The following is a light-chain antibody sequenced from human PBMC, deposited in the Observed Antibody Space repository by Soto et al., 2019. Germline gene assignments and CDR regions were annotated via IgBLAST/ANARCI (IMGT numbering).Light chain of an antibody. CDR3: QQYGSSPWT. CDR2: AAS. V-gene: IGKV3-20*01. J-gene: IGKJ1*01. CDR1: QSVSSSY. Sequence: EIVLTQSPGTLSLSPGERATLFCRASQSVSSSYSAWYQQKPGQAPRLLISAASDRATGIPDRFSGSGSGTDFTLTISSLEPDDFAVYSCQQYGSSPWTFGQGTKVEIK.